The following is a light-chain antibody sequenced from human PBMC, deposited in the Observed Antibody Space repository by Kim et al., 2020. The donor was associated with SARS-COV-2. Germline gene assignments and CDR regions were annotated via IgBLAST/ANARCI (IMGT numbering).Light chain of an antibody. CDR3: AAWDDSLNGPV. V-gene: IGLV1-44*01. CDR1: SSNIGSNT. J-gene: IGLJ2*01. Sequence: QSVLTQPPSASGTPGQRVTISCSGSSSNIGSNTVNWYQQHPGTAPKLLIYSNNQRPSGVPDRFSGPTSGTSASLAISGLQSEDEADYYCAAWDDSLNGPVFGGGTQLTVL. CDR2: SNN.